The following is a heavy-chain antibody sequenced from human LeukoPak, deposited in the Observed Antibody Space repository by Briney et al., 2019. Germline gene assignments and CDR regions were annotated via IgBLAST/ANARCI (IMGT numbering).Heavy chain of an antibody. CDR1: GFTFSRKW. Sequence: GGSLRLSCEASGFTFSRKWMSWVRQAPGKGLEWVSAISGSGGSTYYADSVKGRFTISRDNSKNTLYLQMNSLRAEDTAVYYCAKDPSYYIADTNYWGQGTLVTVSS. V-gene: IGHV3-23*01. J-gene: IGHJ4*02. CDR3: AKDPSYYIADTNY. CDR2: ISGSGGST. D-gene: IGHD6-13*01.